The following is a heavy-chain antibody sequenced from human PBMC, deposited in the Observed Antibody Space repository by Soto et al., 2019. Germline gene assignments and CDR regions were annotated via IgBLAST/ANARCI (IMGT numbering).Heavy chain of an antibody. V-gene: IGHV4-4*02. J-gene: IGHJ4*02. Sequence: QVPLQESGPGLVKPSGTLSLTCGVFGGSISNSNWWTWVRQPPGKGLEWIGEIYHSGSTNYNSSLMSRVTISLDKPNSQFSLKLTSVTAADTAVYYCAHRPIVGAAIWGQGTLVTVSS. D-gene: IGHD1-26*01. CDR2: IYHSGST. CDR3: AHRPIVGAAI. CDR1: GGSISNSNW.